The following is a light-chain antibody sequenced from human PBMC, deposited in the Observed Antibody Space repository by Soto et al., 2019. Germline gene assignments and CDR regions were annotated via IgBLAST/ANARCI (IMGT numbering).Light chain of an antibody. CDR2: KAS. CDR1: QSISSW. J-gene: IGKJ1*01. Sequence: DIQMTQSPSTLSASVGDRVTITCRASQSISSWLAWYQQKPGKAPKLLIYKASSIESGVPSRFSGSGSGTEFTLTISSLQPDDFATYYCQHYNTYPWTFGQGTKVEIK. CDR3: QHYNTYPWT. V-gene: IGKV1-5*03.